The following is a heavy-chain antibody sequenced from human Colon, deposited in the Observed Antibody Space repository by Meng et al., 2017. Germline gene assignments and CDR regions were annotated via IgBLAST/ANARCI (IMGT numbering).Heavy chain of an antibody. Sequence: EVQLVESGGGLVRPGGSLRLSCAASGFTFSSYSMNWVRQAPGKGLEWVSSISSSSSYADSVKGRFTISRDNAKNSLYLQMNSLRAEDTAVYYRARGRVAVVASPSDYWGQGTLVTVSS. CDR1: GFTFSSYS. V-gene: IGHV3-21*01. CDR3: ARGRVAVVASPSDY. D-gene: IGHD2-15*01. J-gene: IGHJ4*02. CDR2: ISSSSS.